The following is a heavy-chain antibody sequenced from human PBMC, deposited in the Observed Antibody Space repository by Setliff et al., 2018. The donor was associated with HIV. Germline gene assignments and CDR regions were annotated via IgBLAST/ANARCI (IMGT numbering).Heavy chain of an antibody. CDR3: ARKSLTGTIDS. CDR1: GGSISSYY. V-gene: IGHV4-59*01. Sequence: SETLSLTCTVSGGSISSYYWSWIRQPPGKGLEWIGYIYYNGNTNYNPSLKSRVTISVDTSKNQLSLKLSSVTAADTAVYYCARKSLTGTIDSWGQGTLVTVSS. D-gene: IGHD1-1*01. J-gene: IGHJ4*02. CDR2: IYYNGNT.